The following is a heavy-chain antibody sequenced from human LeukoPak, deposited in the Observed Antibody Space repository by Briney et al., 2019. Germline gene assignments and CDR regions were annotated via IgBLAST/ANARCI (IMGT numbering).Heavy chain of an antibody. CDR1: RFTFSNAC. Sequence: GSLTLSCAASRFTFSNACMSWVRQAPGKGLEWVGRIKSKTSGWTTDYAAPVKGRFAISREYSKNTLYLQMNSLKTEDAAVYYCTTEGYTYGYHSFDIWGQGTMVTVSS. CDR2: IKSKTSGWTT. D-gene: IGHD5-18*01. J-gene: IGHJ3*02. V-gene: IGHV3-15*01. CDR3: TTEGYTYGYHSFDI.